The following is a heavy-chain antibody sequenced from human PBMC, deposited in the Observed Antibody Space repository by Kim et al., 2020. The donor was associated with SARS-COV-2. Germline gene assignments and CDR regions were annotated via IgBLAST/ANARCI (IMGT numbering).Heavy chain of an antibody. Sequence: GGSLRLSCAASGFTFSSYDMHWVRQATGKGLEWVSAIGTAGDTYYPGSVKGRFTISRENAKNSLYLQMNSLRAGDTAVYYCARDPFMYSSSWYSYSSGSGGMDVWGQGTTVTVSS. CDR2: IGTAGDT. D-gene: IGHD6-13*01. CDR3: ARDPFMYSSSWYSYSSGSGGMDV. CDR1: GFTFSSYD. V-gene: IGHV3-13*04. J-gene: IGHJ6*02.